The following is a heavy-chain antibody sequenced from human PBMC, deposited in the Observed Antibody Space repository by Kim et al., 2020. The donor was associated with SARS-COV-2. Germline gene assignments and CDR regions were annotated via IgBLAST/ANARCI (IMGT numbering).Heavy chain of an antibody. CDR1: GFTFSAFD. V-gene: IGHV3-13*04. CDR3: ARAQAGFCTGGSCALDY. CDR2: VGRAGDT. J-gene: IGHJ4*01. Sequence: GGSLRLSCAASGFTFSAFDMHWVRQAPGKGLEWVAAVGRAGDTYYVGSVQGRFTISREDAKNSLYLQMNSLRSGDTSVYYCARAQAGFCTGGSCALDYWGQGTLVTVSA. D-gene: IGHD2-15*01.